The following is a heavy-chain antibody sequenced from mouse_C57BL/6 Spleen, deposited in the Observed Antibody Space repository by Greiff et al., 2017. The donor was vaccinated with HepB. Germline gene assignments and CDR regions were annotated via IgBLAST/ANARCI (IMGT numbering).Heavy chain of an antibody. CDR1: GYTFTSYW. Sequence: VQLQQSGAELVMPGASVKLSCKASGYTFTSYWMHWVKQRPGQGLEWIGEIDPSDSYTNYNQKFKGKSTLTVDKSSSTAYMQLSSLTSEDSAVYYGARSTMVTTGGFAYWGQGTLVTVSA. D-gene: IGHD2-2*01. CDR3: ARSTMVTTGGFAY. J-gene: IGHJ3*01. CDR2: IDPSDSYT. V-gene: IGHV1-69*01.